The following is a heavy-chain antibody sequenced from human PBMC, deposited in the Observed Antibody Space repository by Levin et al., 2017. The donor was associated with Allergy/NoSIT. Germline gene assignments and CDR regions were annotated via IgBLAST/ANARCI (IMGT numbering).Heavy chain of an antibody. V-gene: IGHV3-30*18. CDR3: AKDYSSRPNHYYAMDV. D-gene: IGHD6-13*01. CDR2: LSYDGSLK. J-gene: IGHJ6*02. CDR1: GFTFGTNG. Sequence: PGGSLRLSCAASGFTFGTNGMHWVRQTPGKGLEWVAALSYDGSLKYYADSVKGRFTISRDNSSKNTLLLQMSSLRAEDTAVYSCAKDYSSRPNHYYAMDVWGQGTTVTVSS.